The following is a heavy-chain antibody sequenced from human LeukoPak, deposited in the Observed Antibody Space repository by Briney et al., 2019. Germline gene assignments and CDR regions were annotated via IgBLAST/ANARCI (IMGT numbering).Heavy chain of an antibody. Sequence: KPSETLSLTCAVYGGSFSGYYWSWIRQPPGKGLEWIGEINHSGSTNYNPSLKSRVTISVDTSKNQFSLKLSSVTAADTAVYYCARSSGLEMATIIRPQQNSPFDYWGQGTLVTVSS. D-gene: IGHD5-24*01. CDR2: INHSGST. V-gene: IGHV4-34*01. CDR1: GGSFSGYY. J-gene: IGHJ4*02. CDR3: ARSSGLEMATIIRPQQNSPFDY.